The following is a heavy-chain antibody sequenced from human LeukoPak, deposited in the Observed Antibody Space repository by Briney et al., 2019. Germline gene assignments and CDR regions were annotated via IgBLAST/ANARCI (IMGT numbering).Heavy chain of an antibody. D-gene: IGHD3-10*01. V-gene: IGHV3-43*02. CDR2: ISGDGGRT. Sequence: GGSLRLSCAASGFTFDDYAMDWVGQAPGRGLEWVSPISGDGGRTYYADSVKGRFTISRDNSKNSLYLQMNSLRTEDTAFYYCAKEGVYGSGRALDYWGQGTLVTVSS. CDR3: AKEGVYGSGRALDY. J-gene: IGHJ4*02. CDR1: GFTFDDYA.